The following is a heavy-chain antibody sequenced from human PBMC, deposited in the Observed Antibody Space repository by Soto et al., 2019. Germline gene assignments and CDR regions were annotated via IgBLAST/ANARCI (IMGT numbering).Heavy chain of an antibody. CDR1: GFTFSNAW. CDR3: TTDGLTYYYGSGSYYNVLDY. Sequence: GGSLRLSCAASGFTFSNAWMSWVRQAPGKGLEWVGRIKSKTDGGTTDYAAPVKGRFTISRDDSKSTLYLQMNSLKTEDTAVYYCTTDGLTYYYGSGSYYNVLDYWGQGTLVTVSS. D-gene: IGHD3-10*01. CDR2: IKSKTDGGTT. J-gene: IGHJ4*02. V-gene: IGHV3-15*01.